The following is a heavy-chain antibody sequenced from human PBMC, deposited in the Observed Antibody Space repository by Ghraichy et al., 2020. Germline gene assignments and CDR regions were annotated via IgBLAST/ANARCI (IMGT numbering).Heavy chain of an antibody. J-gene: IGHJ4*02. CDR3: ARDGYSYGYGADFDY. CDR2: IYTSGST. D-gene: IGHD5-18*01. V-gene: IGHV4-4*07. Sequence: SETLSLTCTVSGGSISSYYWSWIRRPAGKGLEWIGRIYTSGSTNYNPSLKSRVTMSVDTSKNQFSLKLSSVTAADTAVYYCARDGYSYGYGADFDYWGQGTLVTVSS. CDR1: GGSISSYY.